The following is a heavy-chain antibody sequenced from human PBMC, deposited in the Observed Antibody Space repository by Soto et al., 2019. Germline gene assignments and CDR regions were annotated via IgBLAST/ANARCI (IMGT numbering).Heavy chain of an antibody. CDR3: ARVLGWFGESDCFDY. D-gene: IGHD3-10*01. J-gene: IGHJ4*02. CDR2: IYYSGST. Sequence: SETLSLTCTVSGGSISSGGYYWSWIRQHPGKGLEWIGYIYYSGSTYYNPSLKSRVTISVDTSKNQFSLKLSSVTAADTAVYYCARVLGWFGESDCFDYWGQGTLVTVS. CDR1: GGSISSGGYY. V-gene: IGHV4-31*03.